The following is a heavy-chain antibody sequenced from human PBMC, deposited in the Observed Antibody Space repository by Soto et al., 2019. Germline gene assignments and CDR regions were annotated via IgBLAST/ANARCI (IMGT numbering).Heavy chain of an antibody. CDR2: INHSGST. V-gene: IGHV4-34*01. CDR3: ARGGPTGVDY. CDR1: GGSFSGYY. Sequence: QVQLQQWGAGLLKPSETLSLTCAVYGGSFSGYYWSWIRQPPGKGLEWIGEINHSGSTNYNPSLNSRVTISVDTSKNQFSLKLSSVTAADTAVYYCARGGPTGVDYWGQGTLVTVSS. J-gene: IGHJ4*02.